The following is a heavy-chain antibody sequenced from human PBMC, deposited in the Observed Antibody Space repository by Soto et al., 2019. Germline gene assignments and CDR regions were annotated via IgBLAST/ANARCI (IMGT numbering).Heavy chain of an antibody. CDR3: AKLGFVLMELYYFHQ. D-gene: IGHD2-8*01. J-gene: IGHJ4*01. V-gene: IGHV3-23*01. Sequence: GGSLRLSCTASGFTFSSYAMSWVRQAPGKELEWVSTISGNSGKTNYAESVKGRFSISRDNSKNTVHLQLDSLRAEDTAVYFCAKLGFVLMELYYFHQWGHGALVTVSS. CDR1: GFTFSSYA. CDR2: ISGNSGKT.